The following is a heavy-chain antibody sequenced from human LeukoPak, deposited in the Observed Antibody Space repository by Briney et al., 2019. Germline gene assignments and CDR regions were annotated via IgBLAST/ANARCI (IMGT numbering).Heavy chain of an antibody. Sequence: ASVTVSCKASGYTFTGYYMHWVRQAPGQGLEWMGWINPNSGGTNYAQKFQGRVTMTRDTSISTAYMELSRLRSDDTAVYYCARDHYYDSSGYFDYWGQGTVVSVSS. D-gene: IGHD3-22*01. V-gene: IGHV1-2*02. CDR3: ARDHYYDSSGYFDY. J-gene: IGHJ4*02. CDR1: GYTFTGYY. CDR2: INPNSGGT.